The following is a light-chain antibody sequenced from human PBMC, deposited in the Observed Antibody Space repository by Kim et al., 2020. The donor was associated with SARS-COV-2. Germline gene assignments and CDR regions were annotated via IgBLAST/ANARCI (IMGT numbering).Light chain of an antibody. CDR3: HQYYSIPPYT. J-gene: IGKJ4*01. CDR1: QSLLYSSNSKNY. CDR2: WAS. Sequence: DIVMTQSPDSLAVSLGERATINCKSSQSLLYSSNSKNYVSWYQQKPGQPPKLLIYWASTRESGVPDRFSGSGSGTDFTLTISSLQAEDVAVYYCHQYYSIPPYTFGGGTKVDIK. V-gene: IGKV4-1*01.